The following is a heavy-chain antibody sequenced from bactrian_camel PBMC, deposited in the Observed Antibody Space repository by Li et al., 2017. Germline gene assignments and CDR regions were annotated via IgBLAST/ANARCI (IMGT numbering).Heavy chain of an antibody. CDR3: AAAGSCSSLKGGQGR. Sequence: HVQLVESGGGLVQPGGSLTLSCKASGYALSYNFSRSCMGWPRQAPGKEREWVAAIYTGDGSTSYADSVKGRFTISRDISNNTLILQMNSLKPEDTGMYYCAAAGSCSSLKGGQGRWGQGTQVTVS. D-gene: IGHD3*01. CDR2: IYTGDGST. V-gene: IGHV3S1*01. J-gene: IGHJ4*01. CDR1: GYALSYNFSRSC.